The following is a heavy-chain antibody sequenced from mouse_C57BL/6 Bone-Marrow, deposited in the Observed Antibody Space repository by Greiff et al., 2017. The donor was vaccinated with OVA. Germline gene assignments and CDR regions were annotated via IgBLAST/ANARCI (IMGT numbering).Heavy chain of an antibody. Sequence: EVKLVESGGGLVQSGRSLRLSCATSGFTFSDFYMEWVRQAPGKGLEWIAASRNKANDYTTEYSASVKGRFIVSRATTPSILYLQMNALRAEDTAIYYCARENCPYYAMDYWGQGTTVTVSS. J-gene: IGHJ4*01. CDR1: GFTFSDFY. CDR2: SRNKANDYTT. CDR3: ARENCPYYAMDY. D-gene: IGHD4-1*01. V-gene: IGHV7-1*01.